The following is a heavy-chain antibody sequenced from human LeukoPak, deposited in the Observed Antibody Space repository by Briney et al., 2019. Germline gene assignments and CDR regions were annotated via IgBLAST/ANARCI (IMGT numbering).Heavy chain of an antibody. D-gene: IGHD5-12*01. V-gene: IGHV4-59*01. CDR1: DGSISSYY. CDR3: ARGRDGYNFV. CDR2: IHYSGST. Sequence: SETLSLTCTISDGSISSYYWNWIRQSPGKGLEWIGHIHYSGSTHYNPSLQSRVSISIDTSKNHFSLNLRSVTAADTAVYYCARGRDGYNFVWGQGTLVTVSS. J-gene: IGHJ4*02.